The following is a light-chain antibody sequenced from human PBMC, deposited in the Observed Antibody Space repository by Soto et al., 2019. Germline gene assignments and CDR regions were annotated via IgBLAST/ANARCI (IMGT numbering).Light chain of an antibody. CDR1: QSVRSN. CDR2: GAS. V-gene: IGKV3-15*01. Sequence: EIVMTQSPATMSVSPGERATLSCRARQSVRSNLAWYQQKPGQAPRLLIYGASTRATGIPARFSGSGSGTEFTLTVSSLQSEDFAVYYCQQYNNWPPITFGQGTRLEIK. J-gene: IGKJ5*01. CDR3: QQYNNWPPIT.